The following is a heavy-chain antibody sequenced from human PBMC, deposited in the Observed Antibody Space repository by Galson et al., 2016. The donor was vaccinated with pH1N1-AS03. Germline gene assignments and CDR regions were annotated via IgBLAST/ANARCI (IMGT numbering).Heavy chain of an antibody. CDR1: GFRFSSHW. Sequence: SLRLSCAASGFRFSSHWMGWVRQAPGKGLEWVADISDAGSAKYYLDSVKGRFTISRDNATNLLSLQMNSLRGEETAVYYCARDVSNTGSAWYYFDSWGQGTQVTVSS. J-gene: IGHJ4*02. CDR3: ARDVSNTGSAWYYFDS. V-gene: IGHV3-7*03. D-gene: IGHD3-16*01. CDR2: ISDAGSAK.